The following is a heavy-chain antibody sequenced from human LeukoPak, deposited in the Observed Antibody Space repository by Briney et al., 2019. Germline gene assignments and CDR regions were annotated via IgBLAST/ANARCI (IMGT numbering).Heavy chain of an antibody. CDR2: ISITSSYI. J-gene: IGHJ3*02. CDR3: ARADRADDALDI. V-gene: IGHV3-21*01. Sequence: GGSLRLSCTASGFTFGDYAMSWVRQAPGKGLEWVSFISITSSYIYYADSVKGRFTISRDNAKNSLYLQMNSLRAEDTAVYYCARADRADDALDIWGQGTMVTVSS. D-gene: IGHD6-13*01. CDR1: GFTFGDYA.